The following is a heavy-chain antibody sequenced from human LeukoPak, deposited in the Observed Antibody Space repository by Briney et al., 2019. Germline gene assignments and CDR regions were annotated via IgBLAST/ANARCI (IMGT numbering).Heavy chain of an antibody. Sequence: GESLKISCKGSGYSFTNFWIGWVRQMPGKGLEWMGIIYPADSDTRYSPSFQGQVTISADKSINTVSLQLSNLKASDTAMYYCARRFCSGGSCYPYYFDYWGQGTLVTVSS. D-gene: IGHD2-15*01. J-gene: IGHJ4*02. CDR2: IYPADSDT. CDR1: GYSFTNFW. V-gene: IGHV5-51*01. CDR3: ARRFCSGGSCYPYYFDY.